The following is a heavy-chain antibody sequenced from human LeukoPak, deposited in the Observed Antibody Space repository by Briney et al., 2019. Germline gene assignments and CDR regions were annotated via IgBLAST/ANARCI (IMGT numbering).Heavy chain of an antibody. D-gene: IGHD1-26*01. V-gene: IGHV1-2*02. CDR3: ARSYSGFGYALHDY. CDR2: INPNSGGT. CDR1: GYTFTDYY. J-gene: IGHJ4*02. Sequence: VASVKVSCTASGYTFTDYYMHWVRQAPGQGLEWMGWINPNSGGTNYAQKFQGRVTMTRDTSISTAYMELSSLRSDDTAMYYCARSYSGFGYALHDYWGQGTLVTVSS.